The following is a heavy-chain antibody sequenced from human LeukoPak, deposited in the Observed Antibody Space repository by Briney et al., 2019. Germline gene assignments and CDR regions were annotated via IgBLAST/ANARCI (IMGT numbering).Heavy chain of an antibody. V-gene: IGHV4-30-4*08. CDR3: ASGHAPTSHDLINMDV. CDR1: GGSISSGDYY. CDR2: IYYSGST. Sequence: PSETLSLTCTVSGGSISSGDYYWSWIRQPPGKGLEWIGYIYYSGSTYYNPSLKSRVTISVDTSKNQFSLKLSSVTAADTAVYYCASGHAPTSHDLINMDVWGKGTTVTVSS. J-gene: IGHJ6*03. D-gene: IGHD2-2*01.